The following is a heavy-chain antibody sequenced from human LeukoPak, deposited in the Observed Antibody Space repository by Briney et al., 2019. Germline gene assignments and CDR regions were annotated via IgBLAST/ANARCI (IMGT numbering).Heavy chain of an antibody. CDR2: IYYSGST. Sequence: PSETLSLTCSVSGGSITSFYWSWIRQPPGKGLEWIGYIYYSGSTSYNPSLKSRVTISVDTSKNQFSLKLSSVTAADTAVYYCARQHTGYYYYYYMDVWGKGTTVTISS. V-gene: IGHV4-59*01. J-gene: IGHJ6*03. CDR3: ARQHTGYYYYYYMDV. CDR1: GGSITSFY.